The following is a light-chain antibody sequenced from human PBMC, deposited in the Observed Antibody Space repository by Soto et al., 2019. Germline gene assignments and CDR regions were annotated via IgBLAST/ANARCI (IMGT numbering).Light chain of an antibody. CDR2: STS. V-gene: IGKV3-20*01. Sequence: EIVLTQFPGTLSLSPGERATLSCRASQSLHSNFLVWYQQKPGQAPRLLISSTSRMATGIPDRFSGSGSGTDFTLTMSRLDPEDFAVYYCHQSGISPLTVGPGTRVDVK. J-gene: IGKJ3*01. CDR3: HQSGISPLT. CDR1: QSLHSNF.